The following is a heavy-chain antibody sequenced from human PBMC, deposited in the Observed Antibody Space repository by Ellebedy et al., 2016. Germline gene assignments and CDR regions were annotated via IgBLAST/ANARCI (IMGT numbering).Heavy chain of an antibody. CDR2: INPNSGDT. V-gene: IGHV1-2*04. D-gene: IGHD3-10*01. CDR1: GYTYTSYQ. J-gene: IGHJ3*02. CDR3: AKDFYGSGSRDAFDI. Sequence: ASVKVSCKASGYTYTSYQMHWVRQAPGQGLEWLGWINPNSGDTHYAQQFQGWVTMTRDTSITTAYMELSRLRSDDTAVYYCAKDFYGSGSRDAFDIWGQGTMVTVSS.